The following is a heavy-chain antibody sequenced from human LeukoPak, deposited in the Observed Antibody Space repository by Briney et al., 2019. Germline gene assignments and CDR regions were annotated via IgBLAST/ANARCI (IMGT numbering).Heavy chain of an antibody. CDR3: ARDPSYDFWSGYYPLYYYYYGMDV. Sequence: GGSLRLSCAASGFTFSSYGMHWVRQAPGKGLEWVAVIWYDGSNKYYADSVKGRFTISRDNSKNTLYLQMNSLRAEDTAVYYCARDPSYDFWSGYYPLYYYYYGMDVWGQGTTVTVSS. V-gene: IGHV3-33*01. CDR2: IWYDGSNK. CDR1: GFTFSSYG. J-gene: IGHJ6*02. D-gene: IGHD3-3*01.